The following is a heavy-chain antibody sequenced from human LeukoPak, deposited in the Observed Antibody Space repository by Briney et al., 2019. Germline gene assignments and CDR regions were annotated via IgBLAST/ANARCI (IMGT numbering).Heavy chain of an antibody. J-gene: IGHJ4*02. Sequence: ASVKVSCKASGYTFTSYGFSWVRQAPGQGLEWMGWISGYNGITHYAQRFQGRVTMTTDTSTSTAYMELRSLRSDDTAMYYCASWVGSSYNDYWGQGTLVTVSS. V-gene: IGHV1-18*01. CDR3: ASWVGSSYNDY. D-gene: IGHD1-14*01. CDR2: ISGYNGIT. CDR1: GYTFTSYG.